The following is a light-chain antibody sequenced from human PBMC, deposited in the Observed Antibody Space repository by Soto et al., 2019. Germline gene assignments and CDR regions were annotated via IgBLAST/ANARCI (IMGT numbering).Light chain of an antibody. CDR3: QQSYSTPWT. V-gene: IGKV1-39*01. J-gene: IGKJ1*01. CDR2: AAS. CDR1: QSITGF. Sequence: DVQMTQSPSSLSASVGDRVTITCRASQSITGFVNWYQHKPGKAPKLLIYAASNLQSGVPSRFSGSGSGTDFTLTISSLQPEDFATYYCQQSYSTPWTFGQGTKVEIK.